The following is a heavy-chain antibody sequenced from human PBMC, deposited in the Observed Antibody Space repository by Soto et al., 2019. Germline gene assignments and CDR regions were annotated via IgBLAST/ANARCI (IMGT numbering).Heavy chain of an antibody. CDR2: INDGGSI. D-gene: IGHD6-6*01. CDR3: ARGGIADRMGY. CDR1: GGSISNYY. Sequence: SETLSLTCTVSGGSISNYYWSWLRQPPGKGLEWIGYINDGGSISYNPSLNSRATISVDTSKNHFSLELRSVTAADTAVYYCARGGIADRMGYWGQGTLVTVS. J-gene: IGHJ4*02. V-gene: IGHV4-59*12.